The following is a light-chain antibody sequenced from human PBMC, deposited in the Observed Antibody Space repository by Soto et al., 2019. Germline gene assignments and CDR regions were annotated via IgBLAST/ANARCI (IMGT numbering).Light chain of an antibody. V-gene: IGKV3-11*01. CDR3: HQRRTWPHT. CDR1: QNINSF. Sequence: EIVLTQSPDTLSLSPGERATLSCRASQNINSFLGWYQQKPGQAPTLVIYGASNRATGIPARFSGSGVGTDFTLTIHSLEPGDSAIYYCHQRRTWPHTFGQGTKLEIK. CDR2: GAS. J-gene: IGKJ2*01.